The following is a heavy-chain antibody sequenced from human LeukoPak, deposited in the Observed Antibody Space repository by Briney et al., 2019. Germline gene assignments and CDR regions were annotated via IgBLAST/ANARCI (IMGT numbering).Heavy chain of an antibody. CDR2: IYYSGST. CDR1: GGSISSYY. Sequence: SETLSLTCTVSGGSISSYYWSWIRQPPGKGLEWIGYIYYSGSTNYNPSLKSRVTISVDTSKNQFSLKLSSVTAADTAVYYCARDPFGVVIDTYYYYYYMDVWGKGTTVTVSS. D-gene: IGHD3-3*01. J-gene: IGHJ6*03. V-gene: IGHV4-59*01. CDR3: ARDPFGVVIDTYYYYYYMDV.